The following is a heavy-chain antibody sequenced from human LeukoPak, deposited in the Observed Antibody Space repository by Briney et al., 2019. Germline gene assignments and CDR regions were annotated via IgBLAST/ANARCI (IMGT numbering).Heavy chain of an antibody. V-gene: IGHV3-53*01. D-gene: IGHD2-8*02. CDR3: ARENILVGRAGLDYYYGFHV. Sequence: GGSLRLSCAASGFSVSNTYMSWVRQAPGKGLEWVSIIYSGGNTYYADSVKGRFTISRDNSKNTLYLQMNRLRPEDTAVYYCARENILVGRAGLDYYYGFHVWGQGTTVTVSS. J-gene: IGHJ6*02. CDR2: IYSGGNT. CDR1: GFSVSNTY.